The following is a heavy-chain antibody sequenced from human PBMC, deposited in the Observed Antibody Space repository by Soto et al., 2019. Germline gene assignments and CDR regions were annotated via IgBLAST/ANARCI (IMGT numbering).Heavy chain of an antibody. Sequence: PGESLKISCKGSGYSLTNIWIHWVRQMPGQGLEWMGVVFPYDSDVRYNPSFRGQVTISADKSINTVYLQWIGLKASDTAMYYCVRRKSWYYFDSWGQGTPVTVSS. CDR2: VFPYDSDV. V-gene: IGHV5-51*01. J-gene: IGHJ4*02. D-gene: IGHD6-13*01. CDR3: VRRKSWYYFDS. CDR1: GYSLTNIW.